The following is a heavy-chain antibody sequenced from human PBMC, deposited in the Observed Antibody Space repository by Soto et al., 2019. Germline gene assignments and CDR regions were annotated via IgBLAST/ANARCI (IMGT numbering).Heavy chain of an antibody. CDR3: ARQRGSENCSGGSCYPYYYYGMDV. Sequence: SETLSHTCAVSGGSISSSNWLIWVRQPPGKGLEWIGEIYHSGSTNYNPSLKSRVTISVDKSKNQFSLKLSSVTAADTAVYYCARQRGSENCSGGSCYPYYYYGMDVWGQGTTVTVSS. J-gene: IGHJ6*02. CDR1: GGSISSSNW. V-gene: IGHV4-4*02. CDR2: IYHSGST. D-gene: IGHD2-15*01.